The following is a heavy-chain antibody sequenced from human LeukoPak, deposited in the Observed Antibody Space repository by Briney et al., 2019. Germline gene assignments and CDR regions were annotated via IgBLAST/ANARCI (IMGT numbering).Heavy chain of an antibody. Sequence: GRSLRLSCAASGFTFSSYAMSWVHQAPGKGLEWVSAISGSGGSTYYADSVKGRFTISRDNSKNTLYLQMNSLRAEDTAVYYCAKDQSDSYGYPNNPYNYWGQGTLVTVSS. CDR2: ISGSGGST. V-gene: IGHV3-23*01. CDR1: GFTFSSYA. CDR3: AKDQSDSYGYPNNPYNY. D-gene: IGHD5-18*01. J-gene: IGHJ4*02.